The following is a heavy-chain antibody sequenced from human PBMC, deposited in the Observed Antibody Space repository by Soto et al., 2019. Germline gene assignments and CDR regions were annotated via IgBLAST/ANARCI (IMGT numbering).Heavy chain of an antibody. J-gene: IGHJ5*02. CDR3: ARAMAAAEKWEGRFWFDP. V-gene: IGHV1-46*01. CDR2: INADGGRT. Sequence: VQLVQSGAEVREPGASVMLSCKTSGYAFTMFYMSWVRQAPGQGLEWMGTINADGGRTTYAQNFQVRLTMTIDTSTGTIYMELSSLKSDDTAVYYCARAMAAAEKWEGRFWFDPWGKGALVTVSS. D-gene: IGHD6-25*01. CDR1: GYAFTMFY.